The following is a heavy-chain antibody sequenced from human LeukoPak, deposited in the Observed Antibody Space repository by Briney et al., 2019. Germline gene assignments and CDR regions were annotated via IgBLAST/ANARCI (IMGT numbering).Heavy chain of an antibody. J-gene: IGHJ6*04. CDR3: ARHVYGEGMVA. V-gene: IGHV4-59*08. D-gene: IGHD4-17*01. CDR1: GGSLNGYY. Sequence: SETLSLTCTVSGGSLNGYYWGWIRQPPGKGLECIGYIHSSEGTAHNASLKSRLTISLDTSKNQFSLTLSSVTAADTAVYYWARHVYGEGMVAWGKVTTVTVSS. CDR2: IHSSEGT.